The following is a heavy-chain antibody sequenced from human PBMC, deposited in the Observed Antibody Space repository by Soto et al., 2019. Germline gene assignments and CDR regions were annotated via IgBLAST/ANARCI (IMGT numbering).Heavy chain of an antibody. CDR2: INWNGGST. Sequence: GGSLRLSCAASGFTFDDYGMSWVRQAPGKGLEWVSGINWNGGSTGYADSVKGRFTISRDNAKNSLYLQMNSLRAEDTALYYCARDPTPKYSSGWYSGPRGVNWFDPWGQGTLVTVSS. V-gene: IGHV3-20*04. CDR3: ARDPTPKYSSGWYSGPRGVNWFDP. D-gene: IGHD6-19*01. CDR1: GFTFDDYG. J-gene: IGHJ5*02.